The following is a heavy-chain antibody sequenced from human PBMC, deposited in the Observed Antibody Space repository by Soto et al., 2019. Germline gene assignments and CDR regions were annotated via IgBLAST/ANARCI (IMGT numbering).Heavy chain of an antibody. CDR3: ARFRYDFWSGYTAVDY. D-gene: IGHD3-3*01. V-gene: IGHV4-30-4*01. CDR2: IYYSGST. CDR1: GGSISSGDYY. Sequence: LSLTCTVSGGSISSGDYYWSWIRQPPGKGLEWIGYIYYSGSTYYNPSLKSRVTISVDTSKNQFSLKLSSVTAADTAVYYCARFRYDFWSGYTAVDYWGQGTLVTVSS. J-gene: IGHJ4*02.